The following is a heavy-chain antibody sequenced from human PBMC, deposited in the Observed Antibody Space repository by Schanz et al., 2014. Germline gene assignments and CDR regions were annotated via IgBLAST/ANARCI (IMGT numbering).Heavy chain of an antibody. CDR3: GRGGGAYPQKYGMDV. CDR2: ISPSGGST. V-gene: IGHV1-46*01. D-gene: IGHD3-16*01. J-gene: IGHJ6*02. CDR1: GYSFTTYF. Sequence: QVHLMQSGAEAKKPGASVKVSCKAFGYSFTTYFIHWVRLAPGQGFEWMGLISPSGGSTSYAQKVQGRVPMTRDTSTGTVFMALSVLTSEATAVYYCGRGGGAYPQKYGMDVWGQGTTVTVSS.